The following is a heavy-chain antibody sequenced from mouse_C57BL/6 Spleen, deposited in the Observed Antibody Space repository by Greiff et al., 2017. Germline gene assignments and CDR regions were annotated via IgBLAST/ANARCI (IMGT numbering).Heavy chain of an antibody. CDR2: IDPENGDT. CDR3: TYGNYAWFAY. CDR1: GFNIKDDY. J-gene: IGHJ3*01. Sequence: EVQRVESGAELVRPGASVKLSCTASGFNIKDDYMHWVKQRPEQGLEWIGWIDPENGDTEYASKFQGKATITADTSSNTAYLQLSSLTSEDTAVYYCTYGNYAWFAYWGQGTLVTVSA. D-gene: IGHD2-1*01. V-gene: IGHV14-4*01.